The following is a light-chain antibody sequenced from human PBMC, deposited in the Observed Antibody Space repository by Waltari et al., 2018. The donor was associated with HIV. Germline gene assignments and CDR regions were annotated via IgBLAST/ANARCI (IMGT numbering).Light chain of an antibody. Sequence: EIVMTQSPATLSVSPGERVTLSCRASQNVNFNLAWYQQKPGQAPRLLIYGAYGRAAGIPARFSGSGSGTDFTLTISSLEPEDFAVYYCQQRSNWRRSGLTFGGGTKVEIK. CDR1: QNVNFN. CDR2: GAY. V-gene: IGKV3D-11*03. CDR3: QQRSNWRRSGLT. J-gene: IGKJ4*01.